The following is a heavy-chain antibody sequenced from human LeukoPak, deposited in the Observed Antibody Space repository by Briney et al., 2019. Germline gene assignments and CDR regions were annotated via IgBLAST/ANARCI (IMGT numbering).Heavy chain of an antibody. J-gene: IGHJ4*02. CDR3: ARGARKGDDYGGFFDY. V-gene: IGHV3-30*19. CDR2: VSYDGSYK. D-gene: IGHD4-23*01. CDR1: GFTFSSYG. Sequence: GGSLRLSCAASGFTFSSYGMHWVRQAPGKGLEWVAVVSYDGSYKDYADSVKGRFTISRDNSRNTLYLQMNSLRAQDTAVYYCARGARKGDDYGGFFDYWGQGTLVTVSS.